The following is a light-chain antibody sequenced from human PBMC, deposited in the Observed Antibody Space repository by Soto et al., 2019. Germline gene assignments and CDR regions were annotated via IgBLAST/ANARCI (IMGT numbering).Light chain of an antibody. CDR3: QQYGSSSLT. Sequence: EIVLTQSPGTLSLSPGERVTLSCRASQSVRSTYLAWYQQKPGQAPRLLIYGASSRATDTPDRCSGSGSWTDFTLTINGLEPEDFAMYYCQQYGSSSLTFGGGTKVEIK. J-gene: IGKJ4*01. V-gene: IGKV3-20*01. CDR2: GAS. CDR1: QSVRSTY.